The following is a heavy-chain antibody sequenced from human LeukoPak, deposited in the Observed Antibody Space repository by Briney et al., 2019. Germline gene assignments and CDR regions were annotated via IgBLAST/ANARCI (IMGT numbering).Heavy chain of an antibody. CDR2: IYYSGST. Sequence: SQTLSLTCTVSGGSISSGDYYWSWIRQPPGKGLEWIGKIYYSGSTYYNPSLKSRVTISVDTSKNQFSLKVNSVTAADTAIYYCARLGYSNYAAQFDPWGQGTLVTVSS. CDR3: ARLGYSNYAAQFDP. D-gene: IGHD4-11*01. CDR1: GGSISSGDYY. J-gene: IGHJ5*02. V-gene: IGHV4-30-4*01.